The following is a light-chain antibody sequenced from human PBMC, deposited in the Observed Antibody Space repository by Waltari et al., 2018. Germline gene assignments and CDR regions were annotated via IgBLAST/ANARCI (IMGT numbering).Light chain of an antibody. CDR3: QQYKDWPPIT. J-gene: IGKJ5*01. CDR2: DAY. CDR1: QSVSSN. Sequence: EIVMTQSPATLSVSPGERATLSCRASQSVSSNLAWYQQTPGQAPRLLIYDAYTRATGIPARFSGSGSGTEFTLTISSLQSEDFALYYCQQYKDWPPITFGQGTRLEIK. V-gene: IGKV3-15*01.